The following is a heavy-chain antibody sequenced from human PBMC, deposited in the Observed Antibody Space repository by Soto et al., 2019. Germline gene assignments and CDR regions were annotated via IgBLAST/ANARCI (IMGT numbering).Heavy chain of an antibody. J-gene: IGHJ6*02. CDR3: ARGEDAFFYYGLDV. CDR2: IYDTGISGYTPST. Sequence: PSVPQPHSESVAEGTITSSDGSWIRQTPGKGLEWIAYIYDTGISGYTPSTSYNPSLKSRVTMSVDTSKSQFSLKLTSVTAADTAVYYCARGEDAFFYYGLDVWGQGITVTVSS. CDR1: EGTITSSD. V-gene: IGHV4-59*01.